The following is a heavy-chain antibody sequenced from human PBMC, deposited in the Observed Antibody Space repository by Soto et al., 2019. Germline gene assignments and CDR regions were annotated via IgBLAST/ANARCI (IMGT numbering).Heavy chain of an antibody. V-gene: IGHV1-3*01. CDR2: INAGNGNT. CDR3: ARGFCSGGSCQRGAFDI. CDR1: GYTFTSYA. D-gene: IGHD2-15*01. J-gene: IGHJ3*02. Sequence: ASVKVSCKASGYTFTSYAMHWVRQAPGQRFEWMGWINAGNGNTKYSQKFQGRVTMTRNTSISTAYMELSSLRSEDTAVYYCARGFCSGGSCQRGAFDIWGQGTMVTVSS.